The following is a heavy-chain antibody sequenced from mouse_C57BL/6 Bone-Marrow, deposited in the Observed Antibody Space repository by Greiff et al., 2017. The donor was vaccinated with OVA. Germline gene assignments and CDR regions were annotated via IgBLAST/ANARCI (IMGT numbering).Heavy chain of an antibody. D-gene: IGHD1-1*01. J-gene: IGHJ2*01. V-gene: IGHV5-6*02. Sequence: EVNLVESGGDLVKPGGSLKLSCAASGFTFSSYGMSWVRQTPDTRLEWVATISSGGSYTYYPDSVKGRFTISRDNAKNTLYLQMSSLKSEDTAMYYCARRDTTVVDYFDYWGQGTTLTVSS. CDR2: ISSGGSYT. CDR3: ARRDTTVVDYFDY. CDR1: GFTFSSYG.